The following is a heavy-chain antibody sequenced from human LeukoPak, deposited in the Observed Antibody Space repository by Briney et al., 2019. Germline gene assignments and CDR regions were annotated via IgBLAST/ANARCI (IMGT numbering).Heavy chain of an antibody. CDR1: GFTVSSNY. V-gene: IGHV3-66*01. CDR2: IYSGGST. J-gene: IGHJ5*02. Sequence: GGSLRLSCAASGFTVSSNYMSWVRQAPGKGLEWVSVIYSGGSTYYADSVKGRFTISRDNSKNTLYLQMNSLRVDDTAVYYCAKSDWFDPWGRGILVTVSS. CDR3: AKSDWFDP.